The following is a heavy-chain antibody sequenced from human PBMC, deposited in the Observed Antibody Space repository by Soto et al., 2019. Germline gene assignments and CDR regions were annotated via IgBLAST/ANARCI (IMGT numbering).Heavy chain of an antibody. CDR1: GGSISSSSYY. V-gene: IGHV4-39*01. J-gene: IGHJ4*02. CDR2: IYYSGST. Sequence: PSETLSLTCTVAGGSISSSSYYWGWIRQPPGKGLEWIGSIYYSGSTYYNPSLKSRVTISVDTSKNQFSLKLSSVTAADTAVYYCAILPTGYCSGGSCYSETTADYWGQGTLVTVS. D-gene: IGHD2-15*01. CDR3: AILPTGYCSGGSCYSETTADY.